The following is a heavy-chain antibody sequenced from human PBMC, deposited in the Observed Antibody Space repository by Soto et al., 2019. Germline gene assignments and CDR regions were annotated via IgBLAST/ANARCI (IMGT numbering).Heavy chain of an antibody. CDR1: GGSLSSGDYY. Sequence: QVQLQESGPGLVKPSQTLSLTCTVSGGSLSSGDYYWSWIRKPPGKGLEWIGYIYYSGSTYYNPSLKSRVTISVDTSKNQFSLKLSSVTVADTAVYYCALSWCSSNRCDAPAPFDYWGQGTLVTVSS. V-gene: IGHV4-30-4*01. CDR3: ALSWCSSNRCDAPAPFDY. J-gene: IGHJ4*02. CDR2: IYYSGST. D-gene: IGHD2-2*01.